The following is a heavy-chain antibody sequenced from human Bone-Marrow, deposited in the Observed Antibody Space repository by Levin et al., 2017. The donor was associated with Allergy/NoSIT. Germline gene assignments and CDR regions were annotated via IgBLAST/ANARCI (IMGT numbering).Heavy chain of an antibody. Sequence: ASVKVSCKASGDSFTNSALSWVRQAPGQGLEWMGWINTNTGYPMYAPGFTRRFVFSLDTSVNTAYMQISSLKAEDTAVYYCATGSCIGGDCYVQFVSWGQGTLVSVSS. J-gene: IGHJ4*02. V-gene: IGHV7-4-1*02. CDR1: GDSFTNSA. CDR3: ATGSCIGGDCYVQFVS. CDR2: INTNTGYP. D-gene: IGHD2-21*02.